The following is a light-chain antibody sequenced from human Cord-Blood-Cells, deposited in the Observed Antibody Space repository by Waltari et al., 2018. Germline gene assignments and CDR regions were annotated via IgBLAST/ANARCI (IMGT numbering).Light chain of an antibody. CDR3: QQSYSTLFT. CDR2: AAP. CDR1: QSISSY. J-gene: IGKJ3*01. V-gene: IGKV1-39*01. Sequence: DIQMTQSPPSLSASVGDTVTIPCRASQSISSYLNWYQQKPGKAPKLLFYAAPSLQSGVPSRFSGSGSGTDFTLTSSSPQPEDFATYYCQQSYSTLFTFGPGTKVDIK.